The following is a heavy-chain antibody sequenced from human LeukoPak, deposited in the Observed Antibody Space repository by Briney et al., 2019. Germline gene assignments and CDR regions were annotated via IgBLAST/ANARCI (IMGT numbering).Heavy chain of an antibody. Sequence: GRSLRLSCAASGFTFSDYAMHWVRQGPGKGLEWVSGISWNSGSIGYADSVKGRFTISRDNAKNSLYLQMNSLRAEDTALYYCAKDHSYYYGSGSYYSAWGQGTLVTVSS. CDR1: GFTFSDYA. CDR3: AKDHSYYYGSGSYYSA. V-gene: IGHV3-9*01. D-gene: IGHD3-10*01. J-gene: IGHJ5*02. CDR2: ISWNSGSI.